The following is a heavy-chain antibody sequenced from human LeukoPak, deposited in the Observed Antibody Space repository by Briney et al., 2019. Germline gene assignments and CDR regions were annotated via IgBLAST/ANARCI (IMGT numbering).Heavy chain of an antibody. CDR1: GFTFDDYA. CDR3: AKDRYCSGGSCYRLFDY. J-gene: IGHJ4*02. D-gene: IGHD2-15*01. V-gene: IGHV3-43*02. Sequence: GGSLRLSCAASGFTFDDYAMHWVRQAPGKGLEWVSLISGDGGSTYYADSVKGRFTISRDNSKNSLYLQMNSLRTEDTALYYCAKDRYCSGGSCYRLFDYWGQGTLVTVSS. CDR2: ISGDGGST.